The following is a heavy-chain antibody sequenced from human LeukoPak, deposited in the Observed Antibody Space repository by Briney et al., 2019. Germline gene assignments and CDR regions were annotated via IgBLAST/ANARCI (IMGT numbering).Heavy chain of an antibody. CDR2: INPSGGST. V-gene: IGHV1-46*01. Sequence: ASVEVSCKASGYTFTSYYMHWVRQAPGQGLEWMGIINPSGGSTSYARKFQGRVTMTRDTSTSTVYMELSSLRSEDTAVYYCARRNYYGSGTAIFDYWGQGTLVTVSS. D-gene: IGHD3-10*01. J-gene: IGHJ4*02. CDR3: ARRNYYGSGTAIFDY. CDR1: GYTFTSYY.